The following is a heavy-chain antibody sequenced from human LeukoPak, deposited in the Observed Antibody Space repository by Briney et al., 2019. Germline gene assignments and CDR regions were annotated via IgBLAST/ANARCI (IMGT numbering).Heavy chain of an antibody. Sequence: SETLSLTCTVSGGSISSYYWSWIRQPPGKGLEWIGYIYYSGSTNYNPSLKSRVTISVDTSKNQFSLKLSSVTAADTAVYYCAREGGATATSDAFDIWGQGTVVTVSS. J-gene: IGHJ3*02. D-gene: IGHD2-21*02. CDR1: GGSISSYY. CDR2: IYYSGST. CDR3: AREGGATATSDAFDI. V-gene: IGHV4-59*01.